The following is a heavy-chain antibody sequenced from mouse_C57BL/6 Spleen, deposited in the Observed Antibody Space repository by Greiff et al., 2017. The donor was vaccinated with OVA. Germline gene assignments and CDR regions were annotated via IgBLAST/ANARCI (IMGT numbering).Heavy chain of an antibody. CDR1: GFTFSSYA. J-gene: IGHJ4*01. CDR3: AREGYGSSYGYAMDY. V-gene: IGHV5-4*01. CDR2: ISDGGSYT. Sequence: VQLQQSGGGLVKPGGSLKLSCAASGFTFSSYAMSWVRQTPEKRLEWVATISDGGSYTYYPDNVKGRFTISRDNAKNNLYLQMSHLKSEDTAMYYCAREGYGSSYGYAMDYWGQGTSVTVSS. D-gene: IGHD1-1*01.